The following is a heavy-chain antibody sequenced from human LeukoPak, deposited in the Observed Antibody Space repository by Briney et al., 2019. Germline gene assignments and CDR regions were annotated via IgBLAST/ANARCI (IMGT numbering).Heavy chain of an antibody. D-gene: IGHD3/OR15-3a*01. CDR2: TYYRSEWHN. CDR1: GDAFSNNNVA. V-gene: IGHV6-1*01. Sequence: SQTLSLTCDISGDAFSNNNVAWNWLRQSPSRGLEWLGRTYYRSEWHNDYAPSVKGLISFNADTSKNQLSLQLNSVTPDATAVFYRSRSGASFGLDPRGQGTPVTVSS. CDR3: SRSGASFGLDP. J-gene: IGHJ5*02.